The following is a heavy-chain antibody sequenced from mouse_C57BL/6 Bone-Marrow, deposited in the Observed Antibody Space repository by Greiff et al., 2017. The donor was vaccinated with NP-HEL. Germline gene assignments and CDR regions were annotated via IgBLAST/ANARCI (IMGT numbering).Heavy chain of an antibody. Sequence: EVMLVESGGGLVKPGGSLKLSCAASGFTFSSYAMSWVRQTPEKRLEWVATISDGGSYTYYPDNVKGRFTISRDNAKNNLYLQMSHLKSEDTAMYYCAREAGKGAWFAYWGQGTLVTVSA. CDR2: ISDGGSYT. J-gene: IGHJ3*01. CDR3: AREAGKGAWFAY. V-gene: IGHV5-4*01. D-gene: IGHD4-1*01. CDR1: GFTFSSYA.